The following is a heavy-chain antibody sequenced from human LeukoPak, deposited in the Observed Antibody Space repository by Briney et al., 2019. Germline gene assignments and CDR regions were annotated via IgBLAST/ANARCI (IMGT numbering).Heavy chain of an antibody. CDR3: ERDASGYVVGHH. Sequence: ASVTVSCKASGYTFTSNAMHWVRQAPGQRLEWMGWINAGNTNSKYSQKFQGRITITRDISASTDYMELSSLRSEDTAVYYCERDASGYVVGHHWGQGTLVSVSS. J-gene: IGHJ5*02. CDR2: INAGNTNS. V-gene: IGHV1-3*01. D-gene: IGHD5-12*01. CDR1: GYTFTSNA.